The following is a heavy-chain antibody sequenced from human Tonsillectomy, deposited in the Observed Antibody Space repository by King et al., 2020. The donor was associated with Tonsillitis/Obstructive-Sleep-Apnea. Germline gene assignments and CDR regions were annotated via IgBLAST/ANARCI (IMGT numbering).Heavy chain of an antibody. Sequence: VQLVESGGGLVQPGGSLRLSCAASGFTFSSYSMNWVRQAPGKGLEWVSYISSSSSTIYYADSVKGRFTISRDNAKNSLYLQMNSLRDEDTAVYYCARSRSPYSNYEYFDYWGQGTLVTVSS. J-gene: IGHJ4*02. D-gene: IGHD4-11*01. CDR1: GFTFSSYS. V-gene: IGHV3-48*02. CDR2: ISSSSSTI. CDR3: ARSRSPYSNYEYFDY.